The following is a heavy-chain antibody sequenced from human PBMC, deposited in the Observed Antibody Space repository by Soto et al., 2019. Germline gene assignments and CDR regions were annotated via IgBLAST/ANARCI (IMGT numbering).Heavy chain of an antibody. CDR2: ITGDGDGT. Sequence: GGSLRLSCAASGFTFGTSAMSWVRQAPGRGLHWFSSITGDGDGTYYADSVKGRFSMSRDNSKKNLFLQMNSLRAEDTAVYYCAKTYSEHFMVTTIRYFESWGQGTPVTVSS. J-gene: IGHJ4*02. CDR3: AKTYSEHFMVTTIRYFES. D-gene: IGHD2-21*02. V-gene: IGHV3-23*01. CDR1: GFTFGTSA.